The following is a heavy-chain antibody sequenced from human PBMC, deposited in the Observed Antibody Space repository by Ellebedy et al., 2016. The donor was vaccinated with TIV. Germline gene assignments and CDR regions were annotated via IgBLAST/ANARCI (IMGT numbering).Heavy chain of an antibody. CDR2: IYYSGIT. CDR1: GGSISSYY. Sequence: MPSETLSLTCTVSGGSISSYYWTWIRQPPGKGLEWIGYIYYSGITNYNPSLKSRVIISVKTSKSQFSLKLSSVNAADTAVYYCARQGGKGAGAAFWGQGFLVTVSS. J-gene: IGHJ1*01. CDR3: ARQGGKGAGAAF. V-gene: IGHV4-59*08. D-gene: IGHD3-16*01.